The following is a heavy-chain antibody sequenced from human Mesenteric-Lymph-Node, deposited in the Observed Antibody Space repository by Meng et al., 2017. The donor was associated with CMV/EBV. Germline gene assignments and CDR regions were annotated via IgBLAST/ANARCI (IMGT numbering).Heavy chain of an antibody. D-gene: IGHD2-15*01. CDR2: IIPIFGTA. Sequence: SGGSFSTYGFSWVRQPPGQGLEWMGGIIPIFGTANYAQKFQGRVTITADKSTSTVYMELSSLRFEDTAVYYCAREGARGPKNPFDYWGQG. CDR3: AREGARGPKNPFDY. CDR1: GGSFSTYG. J-gene: IGHJ4*02. V-gene: IGHV1-69*06.